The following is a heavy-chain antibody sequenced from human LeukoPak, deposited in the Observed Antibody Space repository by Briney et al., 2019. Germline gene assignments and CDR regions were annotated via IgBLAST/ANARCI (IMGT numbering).Heavy chain of an antibody. D-gene: IGHD3-3*01. Sequence: PSETLSLTCTVSGGSISSSSYYWGWIRQPPGKGLEWIGSTYYSGSTYYNPSLKSRVTISVDTSKNQFSLKLSSVTAADTAVYYCARSYYDFWSGYDVWGQGTLVTVSS. CDR1: GGSISSSSYY. J-gene: IGHJ4*02. CDR3: ARSYYDFWSGYDV. CDR2: TYYSGST. V-gene: IGHV4-39*01.